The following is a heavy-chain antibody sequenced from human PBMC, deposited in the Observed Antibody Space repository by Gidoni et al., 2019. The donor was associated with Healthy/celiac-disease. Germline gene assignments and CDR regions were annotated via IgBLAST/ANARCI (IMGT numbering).Heavy chain of an antibody. J-gene: IGHJ3*02. CDR1: GFTLRSDA. D-gene: IGHD6-13*01. CDR3: AKYGIAAAGGAFDI. Sequence: EVQLLESGGGLVQPGGSLSLSCAPPGFTLRSDAMSGVRQVPGKGLEWVSASSGSGGSTYYADAVKGRFTISRDNSKNTLYLQMNSLRAEDTAVYYCAKYGIAAAGGAFDIWGQGTMVTVSS. V-gene: IGHV3-23*01. CDR2: SSGSGGST.